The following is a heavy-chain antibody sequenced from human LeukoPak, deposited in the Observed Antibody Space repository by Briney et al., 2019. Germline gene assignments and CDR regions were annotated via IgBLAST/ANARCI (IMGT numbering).Heavy chain of an antibody. CDR1: GGTFSSYA. V-gene: IGHV1-69*04. CDR3: ARVHQGAMFYDT. J-gene: IGHJ5*02. CDR2: IIPILGIA. D-gene: IGHD3-10*02. Sequence: GASVKVSCKASGGTFSSYAISWVRQAPGQGLEWIGRIIPILGIANYAQKFQGRVTITADKSTSTAYMELSSLRSEDTAVYYCARVHQGAMFYDTWGQGTLVTVSS.